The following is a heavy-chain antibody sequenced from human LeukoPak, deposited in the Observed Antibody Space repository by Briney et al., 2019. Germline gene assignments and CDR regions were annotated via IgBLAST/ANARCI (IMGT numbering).Heavy chain of an antibody. D-gene: IGHD3-10*01. V-gene: IGHV4-39*07. CDR1: GGSISSSSYY. CDR3: ARESVGGSGSSDY. Sequence: SETLSLTCTVSGGSISSSSYYWGWIRQPPGKGLEWIGSIYYSGSTYYNPSLKGRVTISVDTSKNQFSLKLSSVTAADTAVYYCARESVGGSGSSDYWGQGTLVTVSS. CDR2: IYYSGST. J-gene: IGHJ4*02.